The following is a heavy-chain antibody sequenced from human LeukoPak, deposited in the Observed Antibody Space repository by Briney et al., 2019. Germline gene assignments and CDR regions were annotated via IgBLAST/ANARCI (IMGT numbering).Heavy chain of an antibody. V-gene: IGHV3-64*01. D-gene: IGHD2-2*01. J-gene: IGHJ4*02. Sequence: GGSLRLSCAASGFTFSSYAMHWVRQAPGKGLEYVSATSSNGGSTYYANSVKGRFTISRDNSKNTLYLQMGSLRAEDMAVYYCARMADCSSTSCYFDYWGQGTLVTVSS. CDR1: GFTFSSYA. CDR2: TSSNGGST. CDR3: ARMADCSSTSCYFDY.